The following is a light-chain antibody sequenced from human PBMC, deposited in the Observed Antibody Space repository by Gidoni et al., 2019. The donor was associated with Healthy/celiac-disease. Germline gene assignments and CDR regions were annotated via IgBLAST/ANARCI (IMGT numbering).Light chain of an antibody. CDR2: DAS. Sequence: DIQMTQSPSSLSASVGDRVTITCQASQDISNYLNWYQQKPGKDPKLLIYDASNLETGVPSRFSGSGSGTDFTFTISSLQPEDIATYYCQQYDNLPPVPFXQXTKLEIK. CDR1: QDISNY. CDR3: QQYDNLPPVP. V-gene: IGKV1-33*01. J-gene: IGKJ2*01.